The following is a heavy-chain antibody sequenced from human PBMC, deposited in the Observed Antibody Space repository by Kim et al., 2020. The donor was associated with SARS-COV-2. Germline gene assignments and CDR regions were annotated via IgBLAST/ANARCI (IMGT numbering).Heavy chain of an antibody. CDR3: ASRGVVVPAARAAFDI. Sequence: GESLKISCKGSGYSFTSYWIGWVRQMPGKGLEWMGIIYPGDSDTRYSPSFQGQVTISADKSISTAYLQWSSLKASDTAMYYCASRGVVVPAARAAFDIWGQGTMVTVSS. J-gene: IGHJ3*02. CDR1: GYSFTSYW. V-gene: IGHV5-51*01. CDR2: IYPGDSDT. D-gene: IGHD2-2*01.